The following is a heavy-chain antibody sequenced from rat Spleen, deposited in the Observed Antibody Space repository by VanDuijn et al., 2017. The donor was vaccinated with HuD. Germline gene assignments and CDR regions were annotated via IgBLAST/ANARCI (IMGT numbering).Heavy chain of an antibody. CDR1: GFTFSNYY. CDR2: ISYDGSYT. V-gene: IGHV5-29*01. J-gene: IGHJ4*01. D-gene: IGHD4-3*01. Sequence: EVQLVESGGGLVQPGRSMELSCAASGFTFSNYYMAWVRQAPTKGLEWVATISYDGSYTYYPDAVKGRFNISSDNAENTLYLQMDSLRSEDTATYYCAVSGYGFWGQGASVTVSS. CDR3: AVSGYGF.